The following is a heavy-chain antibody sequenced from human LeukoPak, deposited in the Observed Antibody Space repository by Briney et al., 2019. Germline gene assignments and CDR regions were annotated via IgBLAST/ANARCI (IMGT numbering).Heavy chain of an antibody. CDR2: ISWNSGSI. V-gene: IGHV3-9*01. CDR1: GFTFDDYA. J-gene: IGHJ6*04. D-gene: IGHD6-19*01. CDR3: ATRGVAVAGSYYYYGMDV. Sequence: PGGSLRLSCAASGFTFDDYAMHWVRQAPGKGLEWVSGISWNSGSIGYADSVKGRFTISRDNSKNTLYLQMNSLRAEDTAVYYCATRGVAVAGSYYYYGMDVWGKGTTVTVSS.